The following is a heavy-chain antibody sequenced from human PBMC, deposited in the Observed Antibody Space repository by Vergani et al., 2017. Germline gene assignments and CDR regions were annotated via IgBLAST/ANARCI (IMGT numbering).Heavy chain of an antibody. V-gene: IGHV4-30-4*08. CDR1: GGSISSGDYY. D-gene: IGHD3-22*01. J-gene: IGHJ2*01. CDR3: ARDRSDYYDSSGYFRGWYFDL. CDR2: IYYSGST. Sequence: QVQLQESGPGLVKPSQTLSLTCTVSGGSISSGDYYWSWIRQPPGKGLEWIGYIYYSGSTYYNPSLKSRVTISVDTSKNQFSRKLSSVTAADTAVYYCARDRSDYYDSSGYFRGWYFDLWGRGTLVTVSS.